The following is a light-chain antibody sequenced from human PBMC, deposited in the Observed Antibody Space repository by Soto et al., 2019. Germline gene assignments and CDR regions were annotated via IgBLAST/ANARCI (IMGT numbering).Light chain of an antibody. CDR1: QSISSG. CDR2: DAS. J-gene: IGKJ5*01. CDR3: QQLNAYPLT. V-gene: IGKV1-5*01. Sequence: DIQVTQSPSTLSASVGDRVTITCRASQSISSGLAWYQQKPGKAPKLLIYDASSLERGVPSRFSGSGSGTEFTLTISNLQPEDIAIYYCQQLNAYPLTFGQGTRLEIK.